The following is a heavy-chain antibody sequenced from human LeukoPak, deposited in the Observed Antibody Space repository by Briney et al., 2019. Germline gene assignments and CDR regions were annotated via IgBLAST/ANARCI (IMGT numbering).Heavy chain of an antibody. CDR2: ISGSGGST. J-gene: IGHJ5*02. D-gene: IGHD6-19*01. Sequence: GGTLRLSCVASGFTFSSYGMSWVRQAPGKGLEWVSAISGSGGSTYYADSVKGRFTISRDNSKNTLYLQMNSLRAEDTAVYYCAKGYSSGWYDLNWFDPWGQGTLVTVSS. CDR1: GFTFSSYG. V-gene: IGHV3-23*01. CDR3: AKGYSSGWYDLNWFDP.